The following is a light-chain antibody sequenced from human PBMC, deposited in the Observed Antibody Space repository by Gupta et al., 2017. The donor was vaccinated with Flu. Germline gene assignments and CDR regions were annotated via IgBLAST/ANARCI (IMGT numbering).Light chain of an antibody. V-gene: IGLV2-14*01. CDR1: SSDIGGYDY. J-gene: IGLJ2*01. Sequence: QXXXXXPXSVSGSXGQSIAIXCXXTSSDIGGYDYVSWYQQHPGKAPKLMLFEVSRRPAGSSDRFSGSRSGNTASLTISGLLAEDEAFYYCSSYTKANTVVVFGGGTKLTVL. CDR3: SSYTKANTVVV. CDR2: EVS.